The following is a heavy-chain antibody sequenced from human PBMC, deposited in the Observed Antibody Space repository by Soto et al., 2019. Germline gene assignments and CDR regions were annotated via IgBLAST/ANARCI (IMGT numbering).Heavy chain of an antibody. Sequence: QVQLVQSGAEVKKPGSSVKVSCKASGGTFSSYTISWVRQAPGQGLEWMGRIIPILGIANYAQKFQGRVTXXAXKXTSTAYMELSSLRSEDTAVYYCARTGGANGYYGMDVWGQGTTVTVSS. CDR2: IIPILGIA. D-gene: IGHD3-16*01. CDR3: ARTGGANGYYGMDV. J-gene: IGHJ6*02. CDR1: GGTFSSYT. V-gene: IGHV1-69*02.